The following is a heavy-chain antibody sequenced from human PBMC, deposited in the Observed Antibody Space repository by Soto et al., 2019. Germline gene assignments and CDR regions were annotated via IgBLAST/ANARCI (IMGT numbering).Heavy chain of an antibody. J-gene: IGHJ4*02. CDR1: GFTFSSYW. CDR3: GKGVATAVPDLDY. D-gene: IGHD2-21*02. Sequence: GGSLRLSCAASGFTFSSYWMHWVRQAPGKGRVWVSGINSDGSSTSYADSVKGRFTISRDNAKNTLYLQMNSLRAEDTAVYYCGKGVATAVPDLDYWGQGTLVTVSS. CDR2: INSDGSST. V-gene: IGHV3-74*01.